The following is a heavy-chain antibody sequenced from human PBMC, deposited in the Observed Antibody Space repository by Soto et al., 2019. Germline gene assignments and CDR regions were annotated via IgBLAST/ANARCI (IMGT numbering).Heavy chain of an antibody. CDR1: GGSFSGYY. Sequence: QVQLQQWGAGLLKPSETLSLTCAVYGGSFSGYYWSWIRQPPGKGLEWIGEINHSGSTNYNPSLKSRVTISVDTSKNQFSLKLSSVTAADTAVYYCARSSPGDPYYYYYGMDVWGQGTTVTVSS. D-gene: IGHD2-21*02. CDR3: ARSSPGDPYYYYYGMDV. V-gene: IGHV4-34*01. J-gene: IGHJ6*02. CDR2: INHSGST.